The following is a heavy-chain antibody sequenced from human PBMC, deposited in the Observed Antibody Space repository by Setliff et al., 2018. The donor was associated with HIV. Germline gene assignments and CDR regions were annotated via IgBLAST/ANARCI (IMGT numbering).Heavy chain of an antibody. Sequence: LRLSCAASGFTFSTYWMNWVRQAPGKGLVWVSRINSDGSSTGHADSVKGRFTISRDNAKNTVYLQMNGLRVEDTAVYYCAKDGISGGAYPPYYFDYWGHGTLVTVSS. CDR1: GFTFSTYW. CDR2: INSDGSST. V-gene: IGHV3-74*01. J-gene: IGHJ4*01. D-gene: IGHD2-15*01. CDR3: AKDGISGGAYPPYYFDY.